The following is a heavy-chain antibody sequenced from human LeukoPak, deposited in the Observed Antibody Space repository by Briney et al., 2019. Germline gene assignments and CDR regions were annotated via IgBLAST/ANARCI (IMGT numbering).Heavy chain of an antibody. D-gene: IGHD2-21*02. Sequence: GGSLRLSCAASGFTFSSYAMSWVRQAPGKGLEWVGRITTKGDGETADCAAPMKGRCTISRYDSKSTLYLQMDSLKTEDTAVYYCTTRVVTTNDYWGQGALVTVSS. CDR2: ITTKGDGETA. CDR1: GFTFSSYA. CDR3: TTRVVTTNDY. J-gene: IGHJ4*02. V-gene: IGHV3-15*01.